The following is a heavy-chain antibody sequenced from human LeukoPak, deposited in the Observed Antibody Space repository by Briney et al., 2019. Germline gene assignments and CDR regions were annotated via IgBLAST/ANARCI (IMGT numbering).Heavy chain of an antibody. CDR3: AREARLVPSAHDAFDI. D-gene: IGHD6-19*01. J-gene: IGHJ3*02. Sequence: PGGSLRLSCAASGFTFSDHYMHWVRQAPGKGLVWVSRINSDGYSTSYADSVKGRFTISRDNAKNTLYLQMNSLRAEDTAVYYCAREARLVPSAHDAFDIWGQGTMVTVSS. V-gene: IGHV3-74*01. CDR2: INSDGYST. CDR1: GFTFSDHY.